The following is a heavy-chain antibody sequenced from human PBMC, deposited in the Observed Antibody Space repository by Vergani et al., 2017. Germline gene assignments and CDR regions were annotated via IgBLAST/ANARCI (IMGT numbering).Heavy chain of an antibody. J-gene: IGHJ6*03. V-gene: IGHV4-61*02. CDR3: ARGRYCSSTSCSPNTYRGYYYYMDV. D-gene: IGHD2-2*01. Sequence: QVQLQESGPGLVKPSQTLSLTCTVSGGSISSGSYYWSWIRQPAGKGLEWIGRIYTSGSTNYNPSLKSRVTISVDTSKNQFSLKLSSVTAADTAMYYCARGRYCSSTSCSPNTYRGYYYYMDVWGKGTTVTVSS. CDR1: GGSISSGSYY. CDR2: IYTSGST.